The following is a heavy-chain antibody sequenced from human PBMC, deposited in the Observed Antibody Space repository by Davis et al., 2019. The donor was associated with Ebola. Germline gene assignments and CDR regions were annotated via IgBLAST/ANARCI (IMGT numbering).Heavy chain of an antibody. J-gene: IGHJ5*02. CDR2: ITGSGDMT. CDR1: GFSVSNSY. Sequence: GESLKISCVASGFSVSNSYLSWVRQAPGKGPEWVSGITGSGDMTTYADSVKGRFTISRDNSKNTLYLQMNSLRVEDSAVYHCVKKGPLVPGNSWFDAWGQGTLVTVSS. D-gene: IGHD1-1*01. CDR3: VKKGPLVPGNSWFDA. V-gene: IGHV3-23*01.